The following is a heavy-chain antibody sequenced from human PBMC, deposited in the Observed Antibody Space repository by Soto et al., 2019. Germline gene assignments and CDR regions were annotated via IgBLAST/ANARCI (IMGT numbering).Heavy chain of an antibody. CDR1: GFTFSSYW. CDR2: IKGDGSST. Sequence: EVQLVESGGDLVQPGGSLRLSCAASGFTFSSYWMHWVRQAPGKELVWVSRIKGDGSSTNSADSLQGRFTISRDNAKSTLYLQINSLSAEYTAVYYCARGKTNVYALAVWGQGTAVTVS. V-gene: IGHV3-74*01. CDR3: ARGKTNVYALAV. J-gene: IGHJ6*02.